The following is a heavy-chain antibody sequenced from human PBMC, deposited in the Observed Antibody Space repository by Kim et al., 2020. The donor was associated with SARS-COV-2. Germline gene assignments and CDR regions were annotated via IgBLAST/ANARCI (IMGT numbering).Heavy chain of an antibody. J-gene: IGHJ4*02. CDR3: AKPLRGRYSSGWYTPQEALFDY. Sequence: GGSLRLSCAASGFTFSSYAMSWVRQAPGKGLEWVSAISGSGGSTYYADSVKGRFTISRDNSKNTLYLQMNSLRAEDTAVYYCAKPLRGRYSSGWYTPQEALFDYWGQGTLVTVSS. D-gene: IGHD6-19*01. CDR1: GFTFSSYA. V-gene: IGHV3-23*01. CDR2: ISGSGGST.